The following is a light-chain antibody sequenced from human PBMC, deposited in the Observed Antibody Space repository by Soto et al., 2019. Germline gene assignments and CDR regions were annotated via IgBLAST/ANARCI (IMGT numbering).Light chain of an antibody. Sequence: DIQMTQSPSTLSASVGDRVTITCRASQSISSWLAWYQQKPGKAPKLLIYDASSLESGVPSRFSGSGSGTEFTLTISSLQPDDFETYYCQQYHSYWTFGQGTKVEIK. CDR2: DAS. CDR3: QQYHSYWT. CDR1: QSISSW. V-gene: IGKV1-5*01. J-gene: IGKJ1*01.